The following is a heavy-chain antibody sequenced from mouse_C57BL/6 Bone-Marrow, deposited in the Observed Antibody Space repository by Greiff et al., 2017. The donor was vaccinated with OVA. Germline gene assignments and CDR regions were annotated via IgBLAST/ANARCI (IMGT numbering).Heavy chain of an antibody. Sequence: QVQLQHPGAELVKPGASVKVSCKASGYTFPSYWMHWVKQRPGQGLEWIGRIHPSDSDTNYNQKFKGKATLTVDKSSSTAYMQLSILTSKDAAVYYCAIKSVQAIDYWGQGTSVTVSS. CDR3: AIKSVQAIDY. J-gene: IGHJ4*01. CDR2: IHPSDSDT. CDR1: GYTFPSYW. V-gene: IGHV1-74*01.